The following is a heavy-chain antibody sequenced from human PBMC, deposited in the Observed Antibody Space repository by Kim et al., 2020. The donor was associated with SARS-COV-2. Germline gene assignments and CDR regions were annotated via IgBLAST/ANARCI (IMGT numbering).Heavy chain of an antibody. V-gene: IGHV4-59*12. CDR1: GDSMNIYQ. Sequence: SDTLSLTCTVSGDSMNIYQWSWIRQPPGKGLEWIGYIDNSGTTKYNPSLKSRVSISIDTSKNQFSLKVKSVTAADTAVYFCARDREVYGFIRHVSYGMDVWGQGTTVTVSS. J-gene: IGHJ6*02. CDR3: ARDREVYGFIRHVSYGMDV. D-gene: IGHD3-16*02. CDR2: IDNSGTT.